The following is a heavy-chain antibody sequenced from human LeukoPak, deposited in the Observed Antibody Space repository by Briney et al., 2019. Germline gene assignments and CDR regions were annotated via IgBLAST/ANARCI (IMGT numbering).Heavy chain of an antibody. CDR1: GFTFSSYW. CDR2: INSDGSST. CDR3: ARAYFPDY. Sequence: GGSLRLSCAASGFTFSSYWMHWVRQAPGEGLVWVSRINSDGSSTSYADSVKGRFTISRDNAKNTLYLQMNSLRAEDTAVYYCARAYFPDYWGQGTLVTVSS. V-gene: IGHV3-74*01. J-gene: IGHJ4*02. D-gene: IGHD2-8*01.